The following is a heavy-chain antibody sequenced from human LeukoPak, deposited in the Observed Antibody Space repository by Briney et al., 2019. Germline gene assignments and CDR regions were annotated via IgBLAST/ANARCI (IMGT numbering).Heavy chain of an antibody. CDR1: GGSFSGYY. V-gene: IGHV4-34*01. J-gene: IGHJ4*02. D-gene: IGHD3-22*01. CDR3: ARGWQGYYDSSGYYLLDY. CDR2: INHSGST. Sequence: SETLSLTCAVYGGSFSGYYWSWIRQPPGKGLEWIGEINHSGSTNYNPSLKSRVTISVDTSKNQFSLQLSSMTAADTALYYCARGWQGYYDSSGYYLLDYRGQGTLVTVSS.